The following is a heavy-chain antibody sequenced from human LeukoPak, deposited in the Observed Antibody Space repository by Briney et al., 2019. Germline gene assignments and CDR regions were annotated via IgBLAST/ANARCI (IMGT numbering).Heavy chain of an antibody. Sequence: TGGSLRLSCAASGFTFSSYSMNWVRQAPGKGLELVANIKHDGSEKYYVDSVKGRFTISRDNAKNSLFLQMNNLRAEDTAVYYCATYGDYALFDLQHWGQGTLVTVSS. J-gene: IGHJ1*01. CDR2: IKHDGSEK. V-gene: IGHV3-7*05. CDR1: GFTFSSYS. D-gene: IGHD4-17*01. CDR3: ATYGDYALFDLQH.